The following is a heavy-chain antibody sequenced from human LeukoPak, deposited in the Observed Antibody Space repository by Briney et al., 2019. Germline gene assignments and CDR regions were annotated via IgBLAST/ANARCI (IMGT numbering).Heavy chain of an antibody. Sequence: ASVKVSCKAIGYTFTTYGIAWVRQAPGQGLEWMGWISAYNGNTNYAQKLQGRVTMTTDTSTSTAYMELRSLRSDDTAVYYCARDDIAAAGLDYWGQGTLVTVSS. J-gene: IGHJ4*02. CDR2: ISAYNGNT. CDR3: ARDDIAAAGLDY. D-gene: IGHD6-13*01. CDR1: GYTFTTYG. V-gene: IGHV1-18*04.